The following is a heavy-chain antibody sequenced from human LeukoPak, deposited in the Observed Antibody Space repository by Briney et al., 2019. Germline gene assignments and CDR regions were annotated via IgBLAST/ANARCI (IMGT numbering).Heavy chain of an antibody. CDR2: IYYSGST. D-gene: IGHD5-24*01. V-gene: IGHV4-59*12. J-gene: IGHJ4*02. CDR1: GGSISSYY. CDR3: ARGTRRDGYNPYFDY. Sequence: PSETLSLTCTVSGGSISSYYWSWIRQPPGKGLEWIGYIYYSGSTNYNPSLKSRVTISVDRSKNQFSLKLSSVTAADTAVYYCARGTRRDGYNPYFDYWGQGTLVTVSS.